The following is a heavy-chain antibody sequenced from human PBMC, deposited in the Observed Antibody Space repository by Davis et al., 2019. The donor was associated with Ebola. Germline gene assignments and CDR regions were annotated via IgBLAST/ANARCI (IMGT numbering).Heavy chain of an antibody. J-gene: IGHJ4*02. CDR2: ISSRSSYI. CDR3: ARGRSAAGTPDSDY. V-gene: IGHV3-21*01. Sequence: GESLKISCAASGFTFSSYAMSWVRQAPGKGLEWVSFISSRSSYIYYADSLKGRFTISRDNAENSLYLQMNSLRVEDTAIYYCARGRSAAGTPDSDYWGQGTLVTVSS. D-gene: IGHD6-13*01. CDR1: GFTFSSYA.